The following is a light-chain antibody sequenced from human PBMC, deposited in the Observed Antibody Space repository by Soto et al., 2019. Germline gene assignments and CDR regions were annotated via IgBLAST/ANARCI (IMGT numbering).Light chain of an antibody. J-gene: IGKJ1*01. CDR3: QQSWAT. CDR1: QSVGSN. CDR2: GAS. V-gene: IGKV3-15*01. Sequence: EIVMTQSPATLSVSPGERATLSCRASQSVGSNLAWYQQRPGQAPRLLIYGASTRATGIPARFRGSGSGTEFTLTISSLQSEDFAVYYCQQSWATFGQGTKVEIK.